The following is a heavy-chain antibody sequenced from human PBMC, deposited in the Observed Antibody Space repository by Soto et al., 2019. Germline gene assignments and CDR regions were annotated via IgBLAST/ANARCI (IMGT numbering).Heavy chain of an antibody. CDR1: GYTFTSYG. CDR3: ARTYYDFWSGYPPDYYYYGMDV. Sequence: ASVKVSCKASGYTFTSYGISWVRQAPGQGLEWMGWISAYNGNTNYAQKFQGRVTITTDESTSTAYMELSSLRSEDTAVYYCARTYYDFWSGYPPDYYYYGMDVWGQGTTVTVSS. D-gene: IGHD3-3*01. CDR2: ISAYNGNT. J-gene: IGHJ6*02. V-gene: IGHV1-18*01.